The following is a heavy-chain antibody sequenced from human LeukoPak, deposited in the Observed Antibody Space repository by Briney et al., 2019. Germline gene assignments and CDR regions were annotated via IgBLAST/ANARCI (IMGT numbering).Heavy chain of an antibody. CDR1: GFTFRDYY. Sequence: GGSRRLSCTASGFTFRDYYMTWIRKAPGKGLNWVSYIRSTGSSTGYADSVKGRFAISRDNAKNSLYLQMNGLRVEDTAVYYCARVYYASWSGQPLSQHWLDPWGQGTLVTASS. D-gene: IGHD3-3*01. CDR3: ARVYYASWSGQPLSQHWLDP. V-gene: IGHV3-11*04. J-gene: IGHJ5*02. CDR2: IRSTGSST.